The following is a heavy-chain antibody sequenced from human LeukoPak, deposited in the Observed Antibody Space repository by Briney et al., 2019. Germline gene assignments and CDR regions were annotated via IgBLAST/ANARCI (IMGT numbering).Heavy chain of an antibody. CDR3: ANQVVTSFDY. CDR2: ISSSGSTI. Sequence: GGSLRLSCSASGFTFSSYEMNWVRQAPGKGLEWVSYISSSGSTIYYADSVKGRFTISRDNSKNTLYLQMNSLRAEDTAVYYCANQVVTSFDYWGQGTLVTVSS. CDR1: GFTFSSYE. V-gene: IGHV3-48*03. D-gene: IGHD2-21*02. J-gene: IGHJ4*02.